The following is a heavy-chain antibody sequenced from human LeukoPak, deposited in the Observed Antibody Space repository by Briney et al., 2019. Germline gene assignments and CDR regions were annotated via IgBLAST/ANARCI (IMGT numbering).Heavy chain of an antibody. J-gene: IGHJ4*02. Sequence: GGSLRLSCAASGFTFSSYAMSWVRQAPGKGLEWVSGISGGGGGTYYADSVKGRFSISRDNAKNTLYLQMNSLRAEDTAVYYCAKDFRLVGTDYWGQGTLVTVSS. CDR1: GFTFSSYA. V-gene: IGHV3-23*01. CDR2: ISGGGGGT. D-gene: IGHD2-21*02. CDR3: AKDFRLVGTDY.